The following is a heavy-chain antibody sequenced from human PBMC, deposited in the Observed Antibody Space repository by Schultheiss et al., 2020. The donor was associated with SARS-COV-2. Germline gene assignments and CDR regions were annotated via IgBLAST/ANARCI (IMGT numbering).Heavy chain of an antibody. CDR1: GGTFSSYA. CDR2: IIPILGIA. Sequence: SVKVSCKASGGTFSSYAISWVRQAPGQGLEWMGRIIPILGIANYAQKFQGRVTITADKSTSTAYMELSSLRSEDTPVYYCASPSIYGDSTYYYGMDVWGQGTTVTVSS. V-gene: IGHV1-69*04. D-gene: IGHD4-17*01. CDR3: ASPSIYGDSTYYYGMDV. J-gene: IGHJ6*02.